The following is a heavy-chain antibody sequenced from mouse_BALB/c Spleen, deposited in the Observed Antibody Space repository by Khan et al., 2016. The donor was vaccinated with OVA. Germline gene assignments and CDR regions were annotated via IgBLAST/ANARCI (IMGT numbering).Heavy chain of an antibody. D-gene: IGHD2-10*02. CDR1: GYTFTDYI. CDR3: ARSGYGTFAY. Sequence: QVQLQQSGPELVKPGASVKMSCKASGYTFTDYIINWVKQRTGQGLEWIGDIYPGSDITYYNEKFKAKATLTADKSSNTVYMQLSSLTSEDSAVYFCARSGYGTFAYWGQGTLVTVSA. CDR2: IYPGSDIT. J-gene: IGHJ3*01. V-gene: IGHV1-77*01.